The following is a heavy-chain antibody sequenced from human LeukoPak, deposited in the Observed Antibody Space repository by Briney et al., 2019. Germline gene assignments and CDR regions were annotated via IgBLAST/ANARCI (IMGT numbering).Heavy chain of an antibody. V-gene: IGHV3-23*01. J-gene: IGHJ4*02. CDR3: AKDDDYGVPGRSFEY. Sequence: PGGPLRLSCAASGFTFSSYAMSWVRQAPGKGLEWVSAISGSGGSTYYADSVKGRFTISRDNSKNTLYLQMNSLRAEDTAVYYCAKDDDYGVPGRSFEYWGQGTLVTVSS. D-gene: IGHD4-17*01. CDR1: GFTFSSYA. CDR2: ISGSGGST.